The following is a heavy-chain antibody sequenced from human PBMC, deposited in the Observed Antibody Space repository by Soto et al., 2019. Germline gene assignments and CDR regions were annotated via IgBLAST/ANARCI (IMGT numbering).Heavy chain of an antibody. Sequence: ASVKVSCKASGGTFSSYAISWVRQAPGQGLEWMGGIIPIFGTANYAQKFQGRVTITADESTSTAYMELSSLRSEDTAVYYCARDVIQDSSAPLNWFDPWGQGTLVTVSS. CDR2: IIPIFGTA. J-gene: IGHJ5*02. V-gene: IGHV1-69*13. CDR1: GGTFSSYA. CDR3: ARDVIQDSSAPLNWFDP. D-gene: IGHD3-22*01.